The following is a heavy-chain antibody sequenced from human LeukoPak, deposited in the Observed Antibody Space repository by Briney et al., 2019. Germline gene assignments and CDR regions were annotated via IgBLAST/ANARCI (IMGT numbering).Heavy chain of an antibody. CDR1: GGSFSGYY. CDR2: INHSGST. J-gene: IGHJ5*02. D-gene: IGHD6-19*01. CDR3: ARGRVRPQWMVPHFDP. Sequence: PSETLSLTCAVYGGSFSGYYWSWIRPPPGKGLEWIGEINHSGSTNYNPSLKSRVTMSVATSKNQFSLKLSSVTAGDTAVYYCARGRVRPQWMVPHFDPWGQGTLVTVSS. V-gene: IGHV4-34*01.